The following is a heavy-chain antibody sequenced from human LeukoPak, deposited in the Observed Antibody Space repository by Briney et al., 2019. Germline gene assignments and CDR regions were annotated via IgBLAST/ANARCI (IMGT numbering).Heavy chain of an antibody. CDR2: INPNSGGA. D-gene: IGHD6-19*01. J-gene: IGHJ5*02. CDR1: GSTFTDYY. V-gene: IGHV1-2*02. Sequence: ASVKVSCKASGSTFTDYYFHWVRQAPGQGLEWMGWINPNSGGANYAQKFQGRVSMTGDTSISTSYMELSRLSSDDTAVYYCARVGSSGWDTFEQSPTWGQGTLVTVSS. CDR3: ARVGSSGWDTFEQSPT.